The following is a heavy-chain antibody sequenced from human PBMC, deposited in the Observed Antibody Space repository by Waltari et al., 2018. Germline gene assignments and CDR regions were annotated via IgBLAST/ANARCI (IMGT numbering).Heavy chain of an antibody. Sequence: EVQLLESGGGLVQPGGSLRLSCAASEFTFSNYAMSWFRQAPGKGLEWVSSISDGGDQRYNADSVKGRFTISRDNSKNTLSLQMNVLRAEDTAIYYCAKNHLVRGIIYDFDYWGQGTLVSVSS. CDR1: EFTFSNYA. CDR3: AKNHLVRGIIYDFDY. D-gene: IGHD3-10*01. V-gene: IGHV3-23*01. CDR2: ISDGGDQR. J-gene: IGHJ4*02.